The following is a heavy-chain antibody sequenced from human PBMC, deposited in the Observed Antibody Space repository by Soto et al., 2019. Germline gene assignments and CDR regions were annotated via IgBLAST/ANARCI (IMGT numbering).Heavy chain of an antibody. D-gene: IGHD6-19*01. CDR2: INPSGGSP. J-gene: IGHJ6*02. CDR3: ARARAVAGTEGMDV. CDR1: GYTFTSYY. V-gene: IGHV1-46*03. Sequence: QVQLVQSGAEVKKPGASVKVSCKASGYTFTSYYMHWVRQAPVQGLEWMGIINPSGGSPSYAQKVPGRVTMTRDTCTSTVDMELSSLRSEDRAVYYCARARAVAGTEGMDVWCEGTTVTVS.